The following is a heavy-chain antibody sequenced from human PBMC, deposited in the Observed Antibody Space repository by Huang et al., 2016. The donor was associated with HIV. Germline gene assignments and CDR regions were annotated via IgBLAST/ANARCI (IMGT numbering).Heavy chain of an antibody. J-gene: IGHJ3*02. CDR3: GKDLNRDYDILADLEI. CDR1: GFVFSSYG. CDR2: IQSDRNNT. V-gene: IGHV3-30*02. Sequence: QVQLVQSGGGVVQPGGSLRLSCTPSGFVFSSYGMHWVRQAPGKGLEWVAFIQSDRNNTFHVDCVKGRFTIYRDNTKSTLFLQMNSLGIEDTAICYCGKDLNRDYDILADLEIWGQGTMVIVSS. D-gene: IGHD3-9*01.